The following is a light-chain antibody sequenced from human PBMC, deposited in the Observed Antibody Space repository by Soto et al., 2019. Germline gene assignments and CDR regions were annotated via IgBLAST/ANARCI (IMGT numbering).Light chain of an antibody. CDR2: GNS. V-gene: IGLV1-40*01. CDR1: SSNIGAGYD. Sequence: QSVLPQPPSVAGAPGQRVTISCSGSSSNIGAGYDVHWYQQVPGTAPKLLIYGNSNRPSGVPDRFSGSKSGNSASLAITGLQAEDEADYYCQAYDSRLSDYVFGTGTKLTVL. J-gene: IGLJ1*01. CDR3: QAYDSRLSDYV.